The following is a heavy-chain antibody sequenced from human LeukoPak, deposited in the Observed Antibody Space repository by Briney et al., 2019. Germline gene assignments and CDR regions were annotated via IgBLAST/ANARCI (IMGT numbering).Heavy chain of an antibody. CDR1: GFTFSNYA. CDR2: ISYDGRNK. D-gene: IGHD3-10*01. CDR3: ARGGFNYYGSGSYYDGGTLFDY. Sequence: GRSLRLSCAASGFTFSNYAMHWVRQAPGKGLEWAAVISYDGRNKYYADSVKGRFTISRDNFKNTLYLQTNSLRAEDTALYYCARGGFNYYGSGSYYDGGTLFDYWGQGTLVIASS. J-gene: IGHJ4*02. V-gene: IGHV3-30*04.